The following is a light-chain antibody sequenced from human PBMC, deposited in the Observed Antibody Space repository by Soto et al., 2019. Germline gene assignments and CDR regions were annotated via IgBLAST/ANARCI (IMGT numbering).Light chain of an antibody. Sequence: VLTQPPSVSGAPGQRVTISCTGSSSNIGAGYDVHWYQQLPGTAPKLLIFININRPSGVPDRFSGSKSGTSASLAITGLRAEDEADYYCQSYDSSLSGYVFGTGTKVTV. V-gene: IGLV1-40*01. CDR1: SSNIGAGYD. CDR2: INI. CDR3: QSYDSSLSGYV. J-gene: IGLJ1*01.